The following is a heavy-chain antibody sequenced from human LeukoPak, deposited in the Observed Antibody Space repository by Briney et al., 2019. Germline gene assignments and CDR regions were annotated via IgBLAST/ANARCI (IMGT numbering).Heavy chain of an antibody. CDR3: ARRSGYTYALDY. CDR1: GYTFPNYG. J-gene: IGHJ4*02. D-gene: IGHD5-18*01. V-gene: IGHV1-18*01. CDR2: ISTYNGDT. Sequence: ASVKVSCKASGYTFPNYGISWVRQAPGQGLEWMGWISTYNGDTNYAQKLQGRVSMTTDTSTTTAYMDLRSLRSDDTALYYCARRSGYTYALDYWGQGTLVTVSS.